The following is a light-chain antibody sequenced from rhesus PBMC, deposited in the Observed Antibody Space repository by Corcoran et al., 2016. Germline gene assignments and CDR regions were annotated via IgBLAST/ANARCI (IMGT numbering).Light chain of an antibody. Sequence: DIQLTQSPSSLSASVGDTVTIPYRASQSISSWLAWYQQTPGKAPKLRIYKGSSVQSGVPSRFSGSGSGTDFTLTISSLQSEDCATYYCQQYSSSPFTFGPGTKLDIK. CDR2: KGS. J-gene: IGKJ3*01. CDR1: QSISSW. CDR3: QQYSSSPFT. V-gene: IGKV1-22*01.